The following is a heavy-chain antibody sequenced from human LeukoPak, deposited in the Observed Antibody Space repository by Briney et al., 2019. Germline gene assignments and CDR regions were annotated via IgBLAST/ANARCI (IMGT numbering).Heavy chain of an antibody. CDR1: GGTFSSYA. J-gene: IGHJ4*02. D-gene: IGHD3-22*01. Sequence: GASVKVSCKASGGTFSSYAISWVRQAPGQGLEWMGRIIPILGIANYAQKFQGRVTITADKSTSTAYMELSSLRSEDTAVYYCARGFSGTYYYDSSGYSPFDYWGQGTLVTVSS. CDR3: ARGFSGTYYYDSSGYSPFDY. V-gene: IGHV1-69*04. CDR2: IIPILGIA.